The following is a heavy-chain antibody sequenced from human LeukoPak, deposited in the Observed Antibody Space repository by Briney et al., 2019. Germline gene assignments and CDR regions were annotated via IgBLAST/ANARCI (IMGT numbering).Heavy chain of an antibody. D-gene: IGHD3-10*01. CDR2: ISGSGDRT. J-gene: IGHJ4*02. CDR3: AKAHVPTMIRGVVSSD. CDR1: GFTFSSSA. V-gene: IGHV3-23*01. Sequence: GGSLRLSCAASGFTFSSSAMSWVRQAPGKGLEWVSTISGSGDRTYYADSVKGRFTISRDNSKNTLFLHMNSLRAEDTAVYYCAKAHVPTMIRGVVSSDWGQGTLVTVSS.